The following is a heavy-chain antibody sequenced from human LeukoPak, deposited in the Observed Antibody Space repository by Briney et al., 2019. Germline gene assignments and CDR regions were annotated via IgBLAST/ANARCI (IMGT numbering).Heavy chain of an antibody. V-gene: IGHV4-39*07. CDR2: VYFSGKT. CDR3: ARLTVVTHYTDY. Sequence: SETLSLTCTVSGGSISSNNYCWGWIRQPPGKGLEWIASVYFSGKTYYNPSLKSRVTISVDTSKNQFSLKLSSVTAADTAVYYCARLTVVTHYTDYWGQGTLVTVSS. D-gene: IGHD4-23*01. CDR1: GGSISSNNYC. J-gene: IGHJ4*02.